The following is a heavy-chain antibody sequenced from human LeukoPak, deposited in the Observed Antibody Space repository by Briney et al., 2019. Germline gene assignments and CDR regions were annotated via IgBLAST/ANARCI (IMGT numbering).Heavy chain of an antibody. J-gene: IGHJ3*02. CDR1: GYSISSGYY. CDR3: AREVRYFDWLHTSDAFDI. D-gene: IGHD3-9*01. Sequence: KPSETLSLTCTVSGYSISSGYYWGWIRQPPGKGLEWIGSIYHSGRTFYDPSLKSRVTISVDTSKNQFSLKLSSVTAADTAVYYCAREVRYFDWLHTSDAFDIWGQGTMVTVSS. V-gene: IGHV4-38-2*02. CDR2: IYHSGRT.